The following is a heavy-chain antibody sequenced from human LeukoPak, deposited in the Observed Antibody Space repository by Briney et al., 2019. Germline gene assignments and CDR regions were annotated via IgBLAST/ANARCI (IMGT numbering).Heavy chain of an antibody. V-gene: IGHV3-23*01. CDR1: GFTFSTNA. J-gene: IGHJ4*02. D-gene: IGHD1-26*01. CDR3: AKDVGKWESLHFFDY. CDR2: ISGSGAST. Sequence: PGGSLRISCLTSGFTFSTNAMSWVRQAPGKGLEWISGISGSGASTYYADSVTGRFTISRDNSGNTLYLQMNSLRGDDTAVYYCAKDVGKWESLHFFDYWGQGTLVTVSS.